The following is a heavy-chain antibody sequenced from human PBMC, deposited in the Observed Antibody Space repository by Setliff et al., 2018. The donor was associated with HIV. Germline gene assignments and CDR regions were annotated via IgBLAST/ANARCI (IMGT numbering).Heavy chain of an antibody. CDR1: GFIFRDHH. Sequence: LRLSCVASGFIFRDHHMDWVRQAPGKGLEWVAKIKQDGSEEYYVDSVKGRFTISRDNAKNSVYLQMNRLSAEDTAVYYCARDLDPYFAMAVWGQGTTVTVSS. CDR2: IKQDGSEE. V-gene: IGHV3-7*03. J-gene: IGHJ6*02. CDR3: ARDLDPYFAMAV.